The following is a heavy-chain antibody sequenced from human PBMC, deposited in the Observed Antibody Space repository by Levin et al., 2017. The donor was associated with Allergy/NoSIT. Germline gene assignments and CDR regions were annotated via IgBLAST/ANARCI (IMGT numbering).Heavy chain of an antibody. CDR3: ARKIHTIFGVVGWFDP. D-gene: IGHD3-3*01. V-gene: IGHV1-18*01. CDR1: GYTFTSYG. CDR2: ISAYNGNT. Sequence: GESLKISCKASGYTFTSYGISWVRQAPGQGLEWMGWISAYNGNTNYAQKLQGRVTMTTDTSTSTAYMELRSLRSDDTAVYYCARKIHTIFGVVGWFDPWGQGTLVTVSS. J-gene: IGHJ5*02.